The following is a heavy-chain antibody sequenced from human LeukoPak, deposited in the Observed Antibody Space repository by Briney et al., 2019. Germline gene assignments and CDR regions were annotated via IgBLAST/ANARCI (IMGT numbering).Heavy chain of an antibody. D-gene: IGHD6-19*01. CDR1: GGSISSSY. CDR3: ARLKGYSSGWYPSYYFDY. V-gene: IGHV4-59*08. CDR2: IYYTGTT. Sequence: SSETLSLTCTVSGGSISSSYWSWIRQPPGKGLEWIGYIYYTGTTNYNPSLKSRVTISVDTSKNQFSLKLSSVTAADTAVYYCARLKGYSSGWYPSYYFDYWGQGTLVTVSS. J-gene: IGHJ4*02.